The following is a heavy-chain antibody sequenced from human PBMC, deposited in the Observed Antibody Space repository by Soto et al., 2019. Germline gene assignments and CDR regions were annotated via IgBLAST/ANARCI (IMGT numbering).Heavy chain of an antibody. CDR2: IYPGDSDT. CDR1: GYSFTSYW. V-gene: IGHV5-51*01. CDR3: AILTVFGILSPYDMDV. J-gene: IGHJ6*02. Sequence: GESLKISCKGSGYSFTSYWIGWVRQMPGKGLEWMGIIYPGDSDTRYSPSFQGQVTISADKSITTAYLQWSTLKASDTAIYYCAILTVFGILSPYDMDVWGQGTTVTVSS. D-gene: IGHD3-3*01.